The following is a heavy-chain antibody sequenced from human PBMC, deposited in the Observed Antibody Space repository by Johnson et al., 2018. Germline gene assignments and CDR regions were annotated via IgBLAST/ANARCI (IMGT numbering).Heavy chain of an antibody. CDR3: ARPSGSSGRFLEGSPSFQH. CDR1: GFTFNTYW. D-gene: IGHD3-22*01. J-gene: IGHJ1*01. Sequence: EVQLVETGGGLVQPGGSLRLSCAASGFTFNTYWMHWVRQVPGKGLVWVSRISSDGSMTTYADTVRDRFTISRDNAKNTVYLLMNSLRAEDTAVYYWARPSGSSGRFLEGSPSFQHWGQGTLVTVSS. V-gene: IGHV3-74*01. CDR2: ISSDGSMT.